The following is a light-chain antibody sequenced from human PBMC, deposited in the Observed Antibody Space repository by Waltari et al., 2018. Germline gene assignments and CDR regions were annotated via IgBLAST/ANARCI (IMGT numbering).Light chain of an antibody. Sequence: EVVMTQSPDTLSVSPGGRATLSCRASQSIATNLAWDQQRRGQAPRLLIFDASTRATSISGMFSGSGSGTEFTLTISSLQSDDSAVYYCQQYNRWPPITFGQGTRLEIK. V-gene: IGKV3-15*01. CDR3: QQYNRWPPIT. CDR1: QSIATN. J-gene: IGKJ5*01. CDR2: DAS.